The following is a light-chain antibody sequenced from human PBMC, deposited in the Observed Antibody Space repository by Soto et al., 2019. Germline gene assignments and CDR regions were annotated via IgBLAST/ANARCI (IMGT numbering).Light chain of an antibody. V-gene: IGKV3-15*01. J-gene: IGKJ1*01. CDR1: QSVNSN. CDR2: GAS. Sequence: EIVMTQSPATLSVSPGERATLSCRASQSVNSNLAWYQQKPGQAPRLLIYGASTRATGIPARFSGSGSGTEFTLTISSLQSEDFAVYYCQQYSNSPRTFGQGTKVDIK. CDR3: QQYSNSPRT.